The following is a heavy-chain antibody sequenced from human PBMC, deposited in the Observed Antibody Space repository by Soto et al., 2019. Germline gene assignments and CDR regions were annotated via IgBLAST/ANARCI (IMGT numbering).Heavy chain of an antibody. Sequence: QLEESGGGLVQPGGSLRLSCVASGFPFSSYWMNWVRQTPGRGLEWVANIKQDAADTYYVDSVKGRFTITRDNTRGSLYLHMNSLRADDTAIYYCARAVVRGGITNYYYYYMDVWGKGTTVTVSS. J-gene: IGHJ6*03. CDR2: IKQDAADT. CDR1: GFPFSSYW. CDR3: ARAVVRGGITNYYYYYMDV. D-gene: IGHD3-10*01. V-gene: IGHV3-7*03.